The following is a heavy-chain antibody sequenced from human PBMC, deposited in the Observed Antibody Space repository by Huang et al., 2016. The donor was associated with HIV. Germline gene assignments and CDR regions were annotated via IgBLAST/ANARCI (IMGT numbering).Heavy chain of an antibody. CDR1: GGSFSGPN. V-gene: IGHV4-34*01. J-gene: IGHJ4*02. Sequence: QVQLHQWGAGLLKPSENLYLTCAVYGGSFSGPNWTWIRQTPGKGLGWIGEINHSGRTNYSPSLKRRVTISLATSKNQFSLRLRSVTAADTAVYYCARGRGDARGFLGLDFWGQGTLVTVSS. CDR3: ARGRGDARGFLGLDF. D-gene: IGHD3-16*01. CDR2: INHSGRT.